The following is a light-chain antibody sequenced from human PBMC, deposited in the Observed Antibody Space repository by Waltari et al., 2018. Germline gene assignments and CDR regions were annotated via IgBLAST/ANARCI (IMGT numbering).Light chain of an antibody. CDR3: LLYYGGAQV. J-gene: IGLJ3*02. V-gene: IGLV7-43*01. Sequence: QTVVTQEPSLTVPTGGTVTITCASSTGAVTSDFCPSWFQQKPGQPPRALIYSTNNKHSWTPARFSGSLLGGKAALTLSGVQVEDEAEYYCLLYYGGAQVFGGGTKLTVL. CDR2: STN. CDR1: TGAVTSDFC.